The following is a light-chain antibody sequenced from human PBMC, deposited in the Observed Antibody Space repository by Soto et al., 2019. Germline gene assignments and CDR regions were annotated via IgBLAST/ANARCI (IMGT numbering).Light chain of an antibody. V-gene: IGLV2-14*01. CDR2: DVS. J-gene: IGLJ2*01. CDR1: SSDVDGYNY. Sequence: QSALTQPASVSGSPGQSITISCTGTSSDVDGYNYVSWYQQHPGKAPKLMIYDVSNRPSGVSNRFSGFKSGNTASLTISGLQAEDEADYYCNSYTSSSTLVVFGGGTKLTVL. CDR3: NSYTSSSTLVV.